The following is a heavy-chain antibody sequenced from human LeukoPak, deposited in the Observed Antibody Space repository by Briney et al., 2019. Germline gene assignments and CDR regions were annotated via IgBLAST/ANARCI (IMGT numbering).Heavy chain of an antibody. D-gene: IGHD2-2*01. Sequence: PSETLSLTCAVSGGSISSSNWWSWVRQPPGKGLEWIGEIYHSGSTNYNPSLKSRVTISVDKSKNQFSLKLSSVTAADTAVYYCARDSAQQQGYCSGTSCYHGVRAYAFDIWGQGTMVTVSS. CDR1: GGSISSSNW. V-gene: IGHV4-4*02. CDR2: IYHSGST. CDR3: ARDSAQQQGYCSGTSCYHGVRAYAFDI. J-gene: IGHJ3*02.